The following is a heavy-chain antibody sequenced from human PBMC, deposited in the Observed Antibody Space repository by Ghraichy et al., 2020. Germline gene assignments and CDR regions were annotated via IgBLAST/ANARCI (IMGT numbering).Heavy chain of an antibody. V-gene: IGHV4-4*02. CDR2: IYHSGST. J-gene: IGHJ4*02. CDR3: ARVADGDFDT. D-gene: IGHD4-17*01. CDR1: GGSFTSTKW. Sequence: SETLSLTCALSGGSFTSTKWWSWVRQPPGKGLEWLGEIYHSGSTTYNPSIKSRVTISVDKAKNQFSLKLTSVTAADSAVYYCARVADGDFDTWGSRTLVTDSS.